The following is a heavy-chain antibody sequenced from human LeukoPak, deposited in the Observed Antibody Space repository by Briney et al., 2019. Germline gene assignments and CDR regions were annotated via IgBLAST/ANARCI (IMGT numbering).Heavy chain of an antibody. V-gene: IGHV4-39*07. J-gene: IGHJ4*02. Sequence: PSETLSLTCTVSGGSINSPTYYWGWIRQPPGKGLEWIGSIHYSGSTNYNPSLKSRVTISVDTSKNQFSLRLSSVTAADTAVYYCARRAFSSGCYYFDYWGQGTLVTVSS. CDR3: ARRAFSSGCYYFDY. CDR1: GGSINSPTYY. D-gene: IGHD6-19*01. CDR2: IHYSGST.